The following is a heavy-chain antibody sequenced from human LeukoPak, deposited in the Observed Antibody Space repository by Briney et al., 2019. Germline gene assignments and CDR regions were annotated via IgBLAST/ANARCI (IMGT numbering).Heavy chain of an antibody. D-gene: IGHD3-22*01. J-gene: IGHJ4*02. CDR1: GYSFSNYW. Sequence: GESLKISCKGSGYSFSNYWIAWVRQMPGKGLEWMGIIYPGDPDTRYSPSFQGQVTISADKSINTAYLQWSSLKASDTAMYYCARRLVYYDSSGYYDWGQGTLVTVSS. V-gene: IGHV5-51*01. CDR2: IYPGDPDT. CDR3: ARRLVYYDSSGYYD.